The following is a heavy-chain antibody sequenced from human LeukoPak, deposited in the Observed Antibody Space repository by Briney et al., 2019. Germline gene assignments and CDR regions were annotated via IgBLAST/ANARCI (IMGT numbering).Heavy chain of an antibody. CDR1: GFTVSSNY. V-gene: IGHV3-66*01. D-gene: IGHD5-12*01. Sequence: GGSLRLSCAASGFTVSSNYMSWVRQAPGKGLEWVSVIYSGGSTYYADSVKGRFTISRDNSKNTLYLLMNSLRAEDTAVYYCARARGGYNSFDYWGQGTLVTVSS. CDR3: ARARGGYNSFDY. CDR2: IYSGGST. J-gene: IGHJ4*02.